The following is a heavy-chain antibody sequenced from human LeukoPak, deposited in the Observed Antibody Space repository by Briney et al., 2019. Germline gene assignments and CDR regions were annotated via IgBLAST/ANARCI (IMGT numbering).Heavy chain of an antibody. J-gene: IGHJ4*02. Sequence: SETLSLTCAVYGGSFRGYYWSWIRQPPGKGLEWIGEINHSGSTNYNPSLKSRVTISVDTSKNQFSLKLSSVTAADTAVYYCARGDYDFCSGYQKYWGQGTLVTVSS. CDR3: ARGDYDFCSGYQKY. D-gene: IGHD3-3*01. V-gene: IGHV4-34*01. CDR1: GGSFRGYY. CDR2: INHSGST.